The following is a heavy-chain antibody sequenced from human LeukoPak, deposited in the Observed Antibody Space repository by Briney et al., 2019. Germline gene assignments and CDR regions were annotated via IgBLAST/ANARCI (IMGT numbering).Heavy chain of an antibody. V-gene: IGHV3-23*01. CDR1: GFTFSSYA. CDR3: AKGTQQFGFQH. CDR2: ISGSGAST. Sequence: GGSLRLSCAASGFTFSSYAMSWVRQAPGKGLEWVSAISGSGASTYYADSVKGRFTISRDNSKNALYLHMNSLRAEDTAIYYCAKGTQQFGFQHWGQGTLVTVSS. J-gene: IGHJ1*01. D-gene: IGHD5-18*01.